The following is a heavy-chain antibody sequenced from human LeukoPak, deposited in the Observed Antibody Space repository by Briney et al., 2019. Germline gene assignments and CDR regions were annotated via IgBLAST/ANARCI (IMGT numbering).Heavy chain of an antibody. CDR1: GFTFSGYS. CDR3: ARVVNYDFWSGYYTPDTDY. J-gene: IGHJ4*02. V-gene: IGHV3-21*01. Sequence: GGSLRLSCAASGFTFSGYSMNWVRQAPGKGLEWVSSISSSSIYIYYADSVGGRFTVSRDNARNSLYLQMNSLRAEDTAVYYCARVVNYDFWSGYYTPDTDYWGQGTLVTVSS. D-gene: IGHD3-3*01. CDR2: ISSSSIYI.